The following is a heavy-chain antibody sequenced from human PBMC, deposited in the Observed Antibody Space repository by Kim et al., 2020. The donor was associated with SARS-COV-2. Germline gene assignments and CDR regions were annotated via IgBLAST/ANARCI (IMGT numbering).Heavy chain of an antibody. CDR1: GFTFSSYA. Sequence: GGSLRLSCAASGFTFSSYAMHWVRQAPGKGLEWVAVISYDGSNKYYADSVKGRFTISRDNSKNTLYLQMNSLRAEDTAVYYCARDVPRTPVVGATHPNSNYWGQGTLVTVSS. CDR3: ARDVPRTPVVGATHPNSNY. D-gene: IGHD1-26*01. CDR2: ISYDGSNK. J-gene: IGHJ4*02. V-gene: IGHV3-30*04.